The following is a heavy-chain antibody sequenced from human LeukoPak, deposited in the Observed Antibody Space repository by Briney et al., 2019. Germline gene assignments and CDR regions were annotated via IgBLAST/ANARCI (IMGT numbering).Heavy chain of an antibody. Sequence: GGSPRLSCAVSGFTFSDYYMSWIRQAPGKGLEWVSYISSGGSTISHADSVKGRFTISRDNAENSLYLQMNSLRAEDTAVYYCARRPAAGRCFDYWGQGTLVTVSS. CDR2: ISSGGSTI. J-gene: IGHJ4*02. V-gene: IGHV3-11*01. CDR3: ARRPAAGRCFDY. D-gene: IGHD6-13*01. CDR1: GFTFSDYY.